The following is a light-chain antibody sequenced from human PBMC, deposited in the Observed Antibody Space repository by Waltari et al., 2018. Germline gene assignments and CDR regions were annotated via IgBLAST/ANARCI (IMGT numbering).Light chain of an antibody. CDR3: QVWDGITDEWV. Sequence: SYVLTQPHSVSVAPGETATIPCGGNNIGRKSVHWYQQKAGQAPVLVIYVDNDRPSGIPGRFSGSNSGNTATLAISGVEAGDEADYYCQVWDGITDEWVFGGGTKLTVL. CDR2: VDN. V-gene: IGLV3-21*02. J-gene: IGLJ3*02. CDR1: NIGRKS.